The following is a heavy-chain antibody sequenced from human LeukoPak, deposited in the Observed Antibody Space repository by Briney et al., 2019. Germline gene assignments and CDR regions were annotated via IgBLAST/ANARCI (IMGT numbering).Heavy chain of an antibody. CDR2: INPSGGST. J-gene: IGHJ4*02. CDR3: ARNYYDSSGYYRNYFDY. D-gene: IGHD3-22*01. V-gene: IGHV1-46*01. CDR1: GYTFTSYY. Sequence: GASVKVSCKASGYTFTSYYMHWVRQAPGQGLEWMGIINPSGGSTSYAQKFQGRVTMTRDTSTSTVYMELSSLRSEDTAVYYCARNYYDSSGYYRNYFDYWGQGILVTVSS.